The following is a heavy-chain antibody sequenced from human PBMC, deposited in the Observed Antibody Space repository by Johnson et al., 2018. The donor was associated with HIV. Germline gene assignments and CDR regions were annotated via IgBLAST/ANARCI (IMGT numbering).Heavy chain of an antibody. Sequence: EVQLVESGGGLVKPGGSLRLSCAASGFTFNNYAMTWVRQAPGRGLEWVSAISGSGGSTYYADSVKGRFTISRDNSKNSLLLQVNSLRAEDTAVYHCAKGRYSSSWYLAGAFDIWGQGTMVTVSS. V-gene: IGHV3-23*04. CDR3: AKGRYSSSWYLAGAFDI. J-gene: IGHJ3*02. CDR1: GFTFNNYA. D-gene: IGHD6-13*01. CDR2: ISGSGGST.